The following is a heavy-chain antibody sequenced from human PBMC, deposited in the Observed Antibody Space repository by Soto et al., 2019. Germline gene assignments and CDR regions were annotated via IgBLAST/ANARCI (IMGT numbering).Heavy chain of an antibody. Sequence: QVQLQESGPGLVKPSQTLSLTCTVSGVSINIGGYYWSWIRQHPGKGLEWIGYIYYTGSTYYTASLKSRITMSLDTSKNQFSLKLSSVTVADTAVYYCARGSQLERDALDIWGQGTKVTVSS. D-gene: IGHD1-1*01. CDR1: GVSINIGGYY. J-gene: IGHJ3*02. V-gene: IGHV4-31*03. CDR3: ARGSQLERDALDI. CDR2: IYYTGST.